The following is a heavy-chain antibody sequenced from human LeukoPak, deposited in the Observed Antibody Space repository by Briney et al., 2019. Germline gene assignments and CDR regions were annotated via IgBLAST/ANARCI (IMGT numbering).Heavy chain of an antibody. CDR2: IKQDGSEK. Sequence: PGGSLRLSCAASGFTFSSYWMSWVRQAPGKGLEWVANIKQDGSEKYYVDSVKGRFTISRDNAKNSLYLQMNSLRAEDTAVYYCARDGEAIYYEPSMTRWGQGTLVTVSS. J-gene: IGHJ4*02. CDR1: GFTFSSYW. CDR3: ARDGEAIYYEPSMTR. D-gene: IGHD3-22*01. V-gene: IGHV3-7*01.